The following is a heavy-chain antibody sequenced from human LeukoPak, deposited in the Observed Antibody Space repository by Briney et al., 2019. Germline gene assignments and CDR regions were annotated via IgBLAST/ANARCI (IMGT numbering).Heavy chain of an antibody. D-gene: IGHD3-3*01. J-gene: IGHJ4*02. CDR3: ARGFWSGYYYY. CDR1: GGSISSSSYY. CDR2: IYYSGST. V-gene: IGHV4-39*01. Sequence: SETLSLTCTVSGGSISSSSYYWGWIRQPPGKGLEWIGSIYYSGSTYYNPSLKSRVTISVDTSKNQFSLKLSSVTAADTAVYYCARGFWSGYYYYWGQGTLVTVSS.